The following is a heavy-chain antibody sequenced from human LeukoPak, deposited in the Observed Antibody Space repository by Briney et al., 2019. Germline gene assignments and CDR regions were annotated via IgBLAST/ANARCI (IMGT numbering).Heavy chain of an antibody. CDR1: GGTFSSFA. D-gene: IGHD3-16*01. V-gene: IGHV1-69*05. CDR2: IIPIFGTA. Sequence: SVKVSCKASGGTFSSFAISWVRQAPGQGLEWMGRIIPIFGTANYAQKFQGRVTITTDESTSTAYMELSSLRSEDTAVYYCASEETYPVRVSFGYWGQGTLVTVSS. J-gene: IGHJ4*02. CDR3: ASEETYPVRVSFGY.